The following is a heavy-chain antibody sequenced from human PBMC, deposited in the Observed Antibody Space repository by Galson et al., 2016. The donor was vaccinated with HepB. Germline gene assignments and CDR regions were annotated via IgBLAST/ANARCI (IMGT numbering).Heavy chain of an antibody. CDR1: GFTFSTYD. CDR2: ISSDGSSK. J-gene: IGHJ6*02. Sequence: SLRLSCAASGFTFSTYDIHCVRQAPGKGLEWVAVISSDGSSKYYADSVKGRFTISRDNSKNTLFLQMNSLRPEDTAVYYFTRGRDGSGRKYGMDVWGQGTTVTVSS. V-gene: IGHV3-30*04. CDR3: TRGRDGSGRKYGMDV. D-gene: IGHD3-10*01.